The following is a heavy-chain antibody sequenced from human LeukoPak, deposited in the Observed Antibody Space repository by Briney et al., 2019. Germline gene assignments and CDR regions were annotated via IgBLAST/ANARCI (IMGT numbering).Heavy chain of an antibody. CDR2: ISYDGRTI. CDR3: AREPRTRGSGSYADY. Sequence: PGGSLRLSCAASGFTFSTFSIHWVRQAPGKGLEWVAFISYDGRTIYYADSVKGRFTISRDNSKNTLYLQMNSLRAEDTAVYYCAREPRTRGSGSYADYWGQGTLVTVSS. J-gene: IGHJ4*02. V-gene: IGHV3-30*04. D-gene: IGHD3-10*01. CDR1: GFTFSTFS.